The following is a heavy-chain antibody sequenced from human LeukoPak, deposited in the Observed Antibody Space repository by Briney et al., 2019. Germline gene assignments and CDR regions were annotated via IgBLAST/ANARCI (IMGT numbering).Heavy chain of an antibody. CDR2: IYYSGST. CDR3: ARQLGYCSSTSCYADKVDY. V-gene: IGHV4-59*08. D-gene: IGHD2-2*01. J-gene: IGHJ4*02. Sequence: SETLSLTCTVSGGSISSYYWSWIRQPPGKGLEWIGYIYYSGSTNNNPSLKSRVTISVDTSKNQFSLKLSSVTAADTAVYYCARQLGYCSSTSCYADKVDYWGQGTLVTVSS. CDR1: GGSISSYY.